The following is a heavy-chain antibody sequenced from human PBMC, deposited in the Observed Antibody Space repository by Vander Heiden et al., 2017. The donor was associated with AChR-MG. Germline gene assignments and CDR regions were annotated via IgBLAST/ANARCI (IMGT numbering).Heavy chain of an antibody. J-gene: IGHJ4*02. D-gene: IGHD3-22*01. CDR3: AKGDHDSSGYFPPSFDY. Sequence: ELTLWESWLGLVLPAGALCVAVAASGFACRMAAMSWVRPAAGKGLEWVSLISGSGTNTYYADSVKGRFNISRDNSKNTLYLQMNSLRVEDTAIYYCAKGDHDSSGYFPPSFDYWGQGTLVTVSS. CDR2: ISGSGTNT. CDR1: GFACRMAA. V-gene: IGHV3-23*01.